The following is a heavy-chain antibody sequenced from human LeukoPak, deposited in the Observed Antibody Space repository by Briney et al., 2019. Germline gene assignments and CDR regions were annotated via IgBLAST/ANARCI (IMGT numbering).Heavy chain of an antibody. D-gene: IGHD1-26*01. V-gene: IGHV3-21*01. CDR3: ARDLSATIRAYDY. CDR1: GFIPSDYN. CDR2: IAISGSYI. Sequence: GSLRLSCAASGFIPSDYNMNWVRQAPGKGLEWVSFIAISGSYITYADSVKGRFTISRDNAKNSLYLQMNSLRAEDTAVYYCARDLSATIRAYDYWGQGTLVTVSS. J-gene: IGHJ4*02.